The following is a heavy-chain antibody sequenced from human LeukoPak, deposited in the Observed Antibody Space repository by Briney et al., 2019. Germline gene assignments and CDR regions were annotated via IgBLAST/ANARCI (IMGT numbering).Heavy chain of an antibody. CDR1: GFTFDKYG. CDR3: ARGYSSGLYYYMDV. Sequence: GGSLRLSCAASGFTFDKYGMSWVGQAPGKGLEWVSGINWNGGSTGYADSVKGRFTISRDNAKNSLYLQMNSLRAEDTALYYRARGYSSGLYYYMDVWGKGTTVTVSS. V-gene: IGHV3-20*04. CDR2: INWNGGST. D-gene: IGHD6-25*01. J-gene: IGHJ6*03.